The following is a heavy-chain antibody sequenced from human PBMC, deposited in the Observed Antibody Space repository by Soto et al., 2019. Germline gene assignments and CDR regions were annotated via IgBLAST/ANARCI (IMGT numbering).Heavy chain of an antibody. J-gene: IGHJ1*01. CDR1: GASITDSY. Sequence: QMQMQESGPRLVKPSETLSLTCTVSGASITDSYWSWIRQPPEKGLEWIGYIYFCGVATYNPSLKSRATMSRDTSKNEFSLKLTSVTAADTAIYYCARGDSDLAVSEAAYWGQGTLVTVSS. D-gene: IGHD2-15*01. CDR2: IYFCGVA. V-gene: IGHV4-59*01. CDR3: ARGDSDLAVSEAAY.